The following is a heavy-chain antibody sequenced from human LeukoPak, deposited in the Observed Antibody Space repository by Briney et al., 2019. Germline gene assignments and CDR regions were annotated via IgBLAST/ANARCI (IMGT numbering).Heavy chain of an antibody. V-gene: IGHV1-2*02. CDR1: GYTFTDYY. D-gene: IGHD5-24*01. CDR2: TNPNSGGT. CDR3: ARDGGDGYNFNDY. Sequence: ASVKVSCKASGYTFTDYYMHWVRQAPGQGLEWMGWTNPNSGGTNYAQKFQGRVTMTRDTSISTAYMELSRLRSDDTAVYYCARDGGDGYNFNDYWGQGTLVTVSS. J-gene: IGHJ4*02.